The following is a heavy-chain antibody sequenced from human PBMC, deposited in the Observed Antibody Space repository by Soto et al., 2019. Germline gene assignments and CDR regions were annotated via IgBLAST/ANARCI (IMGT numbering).Heavy chain of an antibody. D-gene: IGHD3-22*01. CDR2: ISGSGDYT. V-gene: IGHV3-21*01. J-gene: IGHJ3*01. Sequence: GGSLRLSCAASGFTFDSYAMNWVRQAPGKGLEWVSTISGSGDYTYYTDSVKGRFTISRDNTKNSLYLQMNSLRAEDTAVYYCARGDYHDTSGPFSDAFDVWGQGTMVTVSS. CDR3: ARGDYHDTSGPFSDAFDV. CDR1: GFTFDSYA.